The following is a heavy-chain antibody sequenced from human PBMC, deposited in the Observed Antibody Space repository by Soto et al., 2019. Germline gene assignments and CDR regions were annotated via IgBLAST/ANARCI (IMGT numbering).Heavy chain of an antibody. V-gene: IGHV4-34*01. J-gene: IGHJ1*01. Sequence: SETLSLTCAVYGGSFSGYSWTWIRQSPGKGLEWIGQINDSGSTNYNPSLKSRVTISVDTSKNQFSLKLSSVTAADTAVYYCARSRTTVTPSGFQHWGQGTLVTVSS. D-gene: IGHD4-17*01. CDR1: GGSFSGYS. CDR3: ARSRTTVTPSGFQH. CDR2: INDSGST.